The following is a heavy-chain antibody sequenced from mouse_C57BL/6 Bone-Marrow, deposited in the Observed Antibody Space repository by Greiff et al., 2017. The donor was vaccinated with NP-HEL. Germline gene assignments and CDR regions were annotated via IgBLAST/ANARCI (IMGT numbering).Heavy chain of an antibody. Sequence: QVQLQQSGAELVRPGASVKLSCKASGYTFTDYYINWVKQRPGQGLEWIARIYPGSGNTYYNEKFKGKATLTAEKSSSTAYMQLSSLTSEDSAVYFGARGPYWVYFDYWGQGTTLTVSS. CDR3: ARGPYWVYFDY. D-gene: IGHD1-1*01. CDR1: GYTFTDYY. CDR2: IYPGSGNT. V-gene: IGHV1-76*01. J-gene: IGHJ2*01.